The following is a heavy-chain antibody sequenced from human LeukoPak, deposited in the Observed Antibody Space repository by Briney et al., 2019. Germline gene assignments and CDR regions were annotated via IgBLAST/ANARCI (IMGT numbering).Heavy chain of an antibody. D-gene: IGHD5-18*01. CDR3: ARGRGNNYGERDY. CDR2: TWYDSSNN. J-gene: IGHJ4*02. CDR1: GFIFSDYG. Sequence: GGSLRLSCAASGFIFSDYGMHWVRQAPGKGLEWVAVTWYDSSNNYYEGSVKGRFTISRDNSKNTLYLQMNSLRAEDTAVYYCARGRGNNYGERDYWGQGTLVTVSS. V-gene: IGHV3-33*03.